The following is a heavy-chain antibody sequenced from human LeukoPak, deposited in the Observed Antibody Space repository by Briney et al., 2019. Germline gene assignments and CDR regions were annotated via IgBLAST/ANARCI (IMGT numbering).Heavy chain of an antibody. D-gene: IGHD6-6*01. CDR1: GYTFTSYA. CDR3: ARTWIAAPSRWFDP. V-gene: IGHV7-4-1*02. CDR2: INTNTGNP. Sequence: ASVKVSCKASGYTFTSYAMNWVRQAPGQGLEWMGWINTNTGNPTYAQGFTGRFVFSLDTSVSTAYLQISSLKAEDTAVYYCARTWIAAPSRWFDPWGQGTLVTVSS. J-gene: IGHJ5*02.